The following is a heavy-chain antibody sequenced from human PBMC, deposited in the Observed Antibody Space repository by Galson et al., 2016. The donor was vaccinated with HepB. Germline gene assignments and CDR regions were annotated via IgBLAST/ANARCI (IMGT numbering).Heavy chain of an antibody. D-gene: IGHD3-10*01. J-gene: IGHJ4*02. V-gene: IGHV1-18*04. Sequence: SVKVSCKASGYSLTNYGISWVRQAPGQGLEWMGWISAYSGNPNYAQRVQGRVTMTTDTSTSTAYMELRSLRSDDTAVYYCARRSYYNDKYFDYWGQGTLVTVSS. CDR1: GYSLTNYG. CDR2: ISAYSGNP. CDR3: ARRSYYNDKYFDY.